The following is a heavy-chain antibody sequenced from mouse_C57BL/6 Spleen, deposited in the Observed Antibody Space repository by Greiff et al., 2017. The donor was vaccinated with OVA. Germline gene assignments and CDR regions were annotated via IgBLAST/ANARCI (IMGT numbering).Heavy chain of an antibody. CDR2: ISSGSSTI. CDR1: GFTFSDYG. CDR3: ANGYYFDY. Sequence: EVMLVESGGGLVKPGGSLKLSCAASGFTFSDYGMHWVRQAPEKGLEWVAYISSGSSTIYYADTVKGLFTISRDNAKNTLFLQMTSLRSEDTAMYYCANGYYFDYWGQGTTLTVSS. J-gene: IGHJ2*01. V-gene: IGHV5-17*01.